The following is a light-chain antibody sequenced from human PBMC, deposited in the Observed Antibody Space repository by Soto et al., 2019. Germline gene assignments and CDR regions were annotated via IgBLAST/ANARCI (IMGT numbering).Light chain of an antibody. J-gene: IGLJ1*01. CDR3: SSFRSTSTSPYV. V-gene: IGLV2-14*01. CDR2: EVT. CDR1: SSDVGGYDY. Sequence: QSVLTQPASVSGSPGQSITISCTGTSSDVGGYDYVSWYQQHPGKAPKLMIFEVTNRPSGVSNRFSGSKSGNTASLTISGLRAEDEADYYCSSFRSTSTSPYVFGTGTKLTVL.